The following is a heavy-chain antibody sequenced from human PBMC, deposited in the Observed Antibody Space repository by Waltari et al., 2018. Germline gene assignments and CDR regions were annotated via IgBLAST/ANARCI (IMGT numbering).Heavy chain of an antibody. Sequence: QVQLQESGPGLVKPSETLSLTCAVSGDSITSASYWGWIRQPPGKGLEWIGYGHHFGCASYNPALKCRVTMSVDTSKMQFSLNLSSVTAADTAVYYCARHESAHYGGFDSWGRGTLVTVSA. V-gene: IGHV4-38-2*01. J-gene: IGHJ4*02. CDR2: GHHFGCA. D-gene: IGHD4-17*01. CDR1: GDSITSASY. CDR3: ARHESAHYGGFDS.